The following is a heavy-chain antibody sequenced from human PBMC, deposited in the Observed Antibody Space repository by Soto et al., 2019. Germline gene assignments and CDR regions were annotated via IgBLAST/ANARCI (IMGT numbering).Heavy chain of an antibody. Sequence: QVQLVQSGAEVKKPGSSVKVSCKASGGTFSSYAISWVRQAPGQGLEWMGGIIPIFGTANYAQKLQGRVTITADESTSTAYMELSSLRSEDTAVYYCARSAEQWLVRYYYYGMDVWGQGTTVTVSS. D-gene: IGHD6-19*01. V-gene: IGHV1-69*01. CDR1: GGTFSSYA. J-gene: IGHJ6*02. CDR2: IIPIFGTA. CDR3: ARSAEQWLVRYYYYGMDV.